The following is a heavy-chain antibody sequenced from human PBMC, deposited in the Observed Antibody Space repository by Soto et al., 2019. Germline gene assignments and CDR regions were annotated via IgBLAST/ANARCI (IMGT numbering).Heavy chain of an antibody. CDR2: ISCSSSYI. D-gene: IGHD3-22*01. Sequence: GGSLRLSCAASGFTFSSYSMNWVRQAPGKGLEWVSSISCSSSYIYYADLVKGRFTISRDNAKNSLYLQMNSLRAEDTAVYYCARGDYDSSGYHTSYYYYGMDVWGQGTTVTVSS. V-gene: IGHV3-21*01. J-gene: IGHJ6*02. CDR1: GFTFSSYS. CDR3: ARGDYDSSGYHTSYYYYGMDV.